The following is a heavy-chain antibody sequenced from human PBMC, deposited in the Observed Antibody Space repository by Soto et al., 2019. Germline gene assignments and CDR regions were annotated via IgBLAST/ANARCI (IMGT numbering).Heavy chain of an antibody. J-gene: IGHJ5*02. CDR2: IYYSGST. Sequence: SLTMPLTSSVAGGNIISHYWRRIRQPPGKGLEWIGYIYYSGSTNYNPSLKSRVTISVDTSKNQFSLKLSSVTAADTAVYYCAGDYYGDYVPWGQGTLVTVSS. CDR1: GGNIISHY. CDR3: AGDYYGDYVP. D-gene: IGHD4-17*01. V-gene: IGHV4-59*08.